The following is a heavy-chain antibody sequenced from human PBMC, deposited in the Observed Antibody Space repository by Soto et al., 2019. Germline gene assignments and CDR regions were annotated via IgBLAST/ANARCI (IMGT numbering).Heavy chain of an antibody. CDR2: IYDSGST. Sequence: QVQLQESGPGLVKPSQTLSLTCTVSVGSFSSGSYSWSWIRQLPGRGLEWMGYIYDSGSTFYRPSLKSRVNILMDRSKNQFSLELNSVTAADTAVYYCTTDPIGRISDIWGQGTVVTVSS. CDR3: TTDPIGRISDI. V-gene: IGHV4-31*03. CDR1: VGSFSSGSYS. J-gene: IGHJ3*02.